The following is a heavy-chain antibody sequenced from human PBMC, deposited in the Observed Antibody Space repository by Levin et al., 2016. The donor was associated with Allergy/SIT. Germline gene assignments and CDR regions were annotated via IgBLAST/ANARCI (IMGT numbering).Heavy chain of an antibody. CDR3: ARDDFWSGYLFDY. CDR2: IKQDGSEK. J-gene: IGHJ4*02. V-gene: IGHV3-7*01. Sequence: VRQAPGKGLEWVANIKQDGSEKYYVDSVKGRFTISRDNAKNSLYLQMNSLRAEDTAVYYCARDDFWSGYLFDYWGQGTLVTVSS. D-gene: IGHD3-3*01.